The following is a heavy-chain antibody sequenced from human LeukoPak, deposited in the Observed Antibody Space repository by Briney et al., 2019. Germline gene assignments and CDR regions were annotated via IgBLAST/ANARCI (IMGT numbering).Heavy chain of an antibody. V-gene: IGHV1-2*06. CDR2: INPNSGGT. D-gene: IGHD3-22*01. CDR1: GYTFTGYY. J-gene: IGHJ3*02. CDR3: ARYYDSSGYLIDDAFDI. Sequence: ASVKVSCKASGYTFTGYYMHWVRQAPGQGLEWMGRINPNSGGTNYAQKFQGRVTMTRDTSISTAYMELSRLRSDDTAVYYCARYYDSSGYLIDDAFDIWDQGTMVTVSS.